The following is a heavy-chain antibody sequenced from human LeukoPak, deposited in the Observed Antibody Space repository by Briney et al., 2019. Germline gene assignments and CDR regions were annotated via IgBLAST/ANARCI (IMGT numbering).Heavy chain of an antibody. CDR1: GYTLTELS. V-gene: IGHV1-24*01. CDR2: FDPEDGET. D-gene: IGHD1-14*01. CDR3: ATSITPALMEDFDY. J-gene: IGHJ4*02. Sequence: ASVKVSCKVSGYTLTELSMHWVRQAPGKGLEWMGGFDPEDGETIYTQKFQGRVTMTEDTSTDTAYMELSSLRSEDTAVYYCATSITPALMEDFDYWGQGTLVTVSS.